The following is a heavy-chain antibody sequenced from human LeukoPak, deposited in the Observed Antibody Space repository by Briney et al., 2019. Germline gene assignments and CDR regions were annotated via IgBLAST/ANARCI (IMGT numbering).Heavy chain of an antibody. CDR2: IYRSGST. D-gene: IGHD4-17*01. CDR3: ARTYGDYIAAFDY. V-gene: IGHV4-38-2*02. J-gene: IGHJ4*02. Sequence: SETLSLTCTVSGYSISSGYYWGWIRQPPGKGLEWIGSIYRSGSTYYNPSLKSRVTISVDTSKNQFSLKLSSVTAADTAMYYCARTYGDYIAAFDYWGQGTLVTVSS. CDR1: GYSISSGYY.